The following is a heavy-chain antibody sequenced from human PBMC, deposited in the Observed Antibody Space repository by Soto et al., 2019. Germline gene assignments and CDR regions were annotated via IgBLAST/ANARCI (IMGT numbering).Heavy chain of an antibody. CDR2: INPKSGGT. CDR1: GYSFTDYH. Sequence: ASVKFSCKASGYSFTDYHIHWVRQAPGQVLDWLGRINPKSGGTSTAQKFQGWVTMTTDTSISTASLELTRLTSDDTAIYYCARGDSTDCSNGVCSFFYNHDMDVWG. CDR3: ARGDSTDCSNGVCSFFYNHDMDV. V-gene: IGHV1-2*04. J-gene: IGHJ6*01. D-gene: IGHD2-8*01.